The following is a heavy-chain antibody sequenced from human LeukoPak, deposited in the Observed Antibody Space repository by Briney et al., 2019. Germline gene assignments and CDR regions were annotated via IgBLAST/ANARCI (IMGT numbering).Heavy chain of an antibody. J-gene: IGHJ3*02. CDR2: INPNSGGT. CDR1: GYTFTGYY. D-gene: IGHD5-18*01. CDR3: ARERRRAGYAFDI. V-gene: IGHV1-2*02. Sequence: GASVKVSCKASGYTFTGYYMHWVRQAPGQGLEWMGWINPNSGGTNYAQKFQGRVTMTRDTSISTAYMELSRLRSDDTAVYYCARERRRAGYAFDIWGQGTMVTVSS.